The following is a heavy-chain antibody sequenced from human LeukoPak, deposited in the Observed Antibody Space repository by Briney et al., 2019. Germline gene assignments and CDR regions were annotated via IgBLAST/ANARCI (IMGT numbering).Heavy chain of an antibody. J-gene: IGHJ4*02. Sequence: GGSLRLSCAASGFTFSSYGMHWLRQAPGKGLEWVAFIRYDGSNKYYADSVKGRFTISRDNSKNTLYLQMNSLWAEDTAVYYCAKGVDYGDYDATPFDYWGQGTLVTVSS. D-gene: IGHD4-17*01. V-gene: IGHV3-30*02. CDR3: AKGVDYGDYDATPFDY. CDR2: IRYDGSNK. CDR1: GFTFSSYG.